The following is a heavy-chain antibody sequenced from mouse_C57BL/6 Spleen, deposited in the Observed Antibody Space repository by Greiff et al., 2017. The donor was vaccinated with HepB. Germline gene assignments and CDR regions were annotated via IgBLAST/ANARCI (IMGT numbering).Heavy chain of an antibody. V-gene: IGHV1-19*01. Sequence: EVQLQQSGPVLVKPGASVKMSCKASGYTFTDYYMNWVKQSHGKSLEWIGVINPYNGGTSYNQKFKGKATLTVDKSSSTAYMELNSLTSEDSAVYYCAREANYYGSEYYFDYWGQGTTLTVSS. D-gene: IGHD1-1*01. CDR2: INPYNGGT. CDR3: AREANYYGSEYYFDY. J-gene: IGHJ2*01. CDR1: GYTFTDYY.